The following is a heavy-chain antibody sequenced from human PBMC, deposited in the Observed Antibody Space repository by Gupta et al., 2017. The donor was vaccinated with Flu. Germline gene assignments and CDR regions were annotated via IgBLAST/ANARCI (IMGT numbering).Heavy chain of an antibody. V-gene: IGHV3-7*01. CDR1: GFTFSSYW. J-gene: IGHJ4*02. CDR3: AREGHSGYSGYGGLFC. D-gene: IGHD5-12*01. CDR2: IKQDGSEK. Sequence: EVQLVESGGGLVQPGGSLRLSCAASGFTFSSYWMSWVRQAPGKGLEWVANIKQDGSEKYYVDSVKGRFTISRDNAKNSLYLQMNSLRAEDTAVYYCAREGHSGYSGYGGLFCWGQGTLVTVSS.